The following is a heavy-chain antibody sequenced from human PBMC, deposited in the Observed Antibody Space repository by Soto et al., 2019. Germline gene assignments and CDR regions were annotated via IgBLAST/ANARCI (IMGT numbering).Heavy chain of an antibody. D-gene: IGHD2-21*02. CDR2: INHSGST. CDR1: GGSFSGYY. Sequence: SETLSLTCAVFGGSFSGYYWSWIRQPPGKGLEWIGEINHSGSTNYNPSLKSRVTISVDTSKNQFSLKLSSVTAADTAVYYCARIAYCGGDCYSTDWGQGTLVTVSS. V-gene: IGHV4-34*01. CDR3: ARIAYCGGDCYSTD. J-gene: IGHJ4*02.